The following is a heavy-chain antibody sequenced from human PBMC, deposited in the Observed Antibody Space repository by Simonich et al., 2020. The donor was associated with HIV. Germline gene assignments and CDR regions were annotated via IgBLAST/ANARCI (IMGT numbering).Heavy chain of an antibody. CDR1: GFTFISFK. D-gene: IGHD3-10*01. V-gene: IGHV3-48*03. CDR2: SSNSDYTI. J-gene: IGHJ3*02. CDR3: ARESHGSGSYRAFDI. Sequence: EMQLGESGGGLVQPGGYLRLSCAASGFTFISFKINLVRQAPGKGLGWVSYSSNSDYTINYADSVKGRFTISRDTAKKSLYLQMNSLRAEDTAVYYCARESHGSGSYRAFDIWGQGTMVTVSS.